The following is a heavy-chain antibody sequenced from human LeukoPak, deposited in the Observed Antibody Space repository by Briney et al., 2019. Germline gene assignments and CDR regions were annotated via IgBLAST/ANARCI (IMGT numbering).Heavy chain of an antibody. CDR1: GGSISSSSYY. V-gene: IGHV4-39*07. CDR3: ARVGSGAAAAREGDAFDI. CDR2: IYYSGST. Sequence: SETLSLTCTVSGGSISSSSYYWGWIRQPPGKGLEWSGSIYYSGSTYYNPSLKSRVTISVDTSKNQFSLKLSSVTAADTAVYYCARVGSGAAAAREGDAFDIWGQGTMVTVSS. D-gene: IGHD6-13*01. J-gene: IGHJ3*02.